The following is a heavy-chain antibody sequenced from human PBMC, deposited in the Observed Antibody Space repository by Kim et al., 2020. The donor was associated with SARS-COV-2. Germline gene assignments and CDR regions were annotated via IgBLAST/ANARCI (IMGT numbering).Heavy chain of an antibody. CDR2: INHSGST. J-gene: IGHJ4*02. D-gene: IGHD2-21*02. Sequence: SETLSLTCAVYGGSFSGYYWSWIRQPPGKGLEWIGEINHSGSTNYNPSLKSRVTISVDTSKNQFSLKLSSVTAADTAVYYCARGTRHIVVVTKRRYYFDYWGQGTLVTVSS. CDR1: GGSFSGYY. CDR3: ARGTRHIVVVTKRRYYFDY. V-gene: IGHV4-34*01.